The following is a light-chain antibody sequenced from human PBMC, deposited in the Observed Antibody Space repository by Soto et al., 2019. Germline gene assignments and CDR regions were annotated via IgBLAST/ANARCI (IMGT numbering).Light chain of an antibody. Sequence: VVLTQSSLSLPVTLGQPSSVSCRPPQSLVRSSGNSYLNWFLQRPGHSPRRLIYQVSNRDSGVPDRFSGSGSGIDFTLKISRVEADDVGVYYCMQGTYWPWTFGQGTKVDIK. CDR1: QSLVRSSGNSY. J-gene: IGKJ1*01. CDR3: MQGTYWPWT. CDR2: QVS. V-gene: IGKV2-30*02.